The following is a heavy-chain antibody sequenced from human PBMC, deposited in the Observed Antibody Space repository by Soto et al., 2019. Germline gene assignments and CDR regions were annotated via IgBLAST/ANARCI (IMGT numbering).Heavy chain of an antibody. CDR2: ISFDGSDT. Sequence: GGSLRLSCGASGSAFSTYPMHWVRQAPGKGLDWVAVISFDGSDTYYADSVKGRFTISRDNSRNTLYLQMNSLRAEDTAVYYCARVGVSSASYSFYFDYWGRGILVTVSS. D-gene: IGHD3-10*01. J-gene: IGHJ4*02. V-gene: IGHV3-30-3*01. CDR1: GSAFSTYP. CDR3: ARVGVSSASYSFYFDY.